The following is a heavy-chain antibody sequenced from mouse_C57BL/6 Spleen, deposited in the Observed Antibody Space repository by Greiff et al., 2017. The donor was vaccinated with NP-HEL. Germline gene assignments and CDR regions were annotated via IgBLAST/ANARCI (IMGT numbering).Heavy chain of an antibody. D-gene: IGHD1-1*01. CDR3: ARTVVARYGYFDG. V-gene: IGHV5-4*01. J-gene: IGHJ1*03. CDR2: ISDGGSYT. CDR1: GFTFSSYA. Sequence: EVQGVESGGGLVKPGGSLKLSCAASGFTFSSYAMSWVRQTPEKRLEWVATISDGGSYTYYPDNVKGRFTISRDNAKNNLYLQMSHLKSEDTAMYYCARTVVARYGYFDGWGTGTTVTVSS.